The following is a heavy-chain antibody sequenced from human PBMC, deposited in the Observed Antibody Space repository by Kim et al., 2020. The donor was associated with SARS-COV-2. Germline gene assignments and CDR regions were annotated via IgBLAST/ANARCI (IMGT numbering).Heavy chain of an antibody. D-gene: IGHD3-9*01. V-gene: IGHV1-46*01. CDR1: GYTFTDFY. J-gene: IGHJ4*02. Sequence: ASVKVSCKASGYTFTDFYIHWVRQAPGQGLEWMGVINPGGGSSNKAQKFQGRVTMTRDTSSNTVYMELRSLRSEDTAMYYCVRDIVATGYYTELDYWGQG. CDR2: INPGGGSS. CDR3: VRDIVATGYYTELDY.